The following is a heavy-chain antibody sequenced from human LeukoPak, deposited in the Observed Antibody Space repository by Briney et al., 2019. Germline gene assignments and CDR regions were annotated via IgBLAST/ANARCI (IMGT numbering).Heavy chain of an antibody. J-gene: IGHJ4*02. D-gene: IGHD3-22*01. CDR3: ACAYYYDSSGLPYYFDY. CDR1: GYSFTSYW. Sequence: GESLKISCKGSGYSFTSYWIGWVRQMPGKGLEWMGIIYPGDSDTRYSPSFQGQVTISADKSISTAYLQWSSLKASDTAMYYCACAYYYDSSGLPYYFDYWGQGTLVTVSS. V-gene: IGHV5-51*01. CDR2: IYPGDSDT.